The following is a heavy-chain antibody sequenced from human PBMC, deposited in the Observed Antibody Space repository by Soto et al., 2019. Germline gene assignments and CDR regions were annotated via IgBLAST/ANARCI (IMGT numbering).Heavy chain of an antibody. J-gene: IGHJ6*02. V-gene: IGHV1-46*01. D-gene: IGHD6-19*01. CDR3: ARDLGVPAPRIAVAGSRIPGPYYYYGMDV. CDR2: INPSGGST. Sequence: ASVKVSCKASGYTFTSYYMHWVRQAPGQGLEWMGIINPSGGSTSYAQKFQGRVTMTRDTSTSTVYMELSSLRSEDTAVYYCARDLGVPAPRIAVAGSRIPGPYYYYGMDVWGQGTTVTVSS. CDR1: GYTFTSYY.